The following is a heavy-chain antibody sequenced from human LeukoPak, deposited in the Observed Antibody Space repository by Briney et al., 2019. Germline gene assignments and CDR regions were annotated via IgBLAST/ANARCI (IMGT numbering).Heavy chain of an antibody. CDR2: ISGSGGST. Sequence: GGSLGLSCAASGFNLCSYCLSWVRPAPGEGLGGGSVISGSGGSTYYADSVKGRFTISRDNSKNTLYLQMNSLRAEDTAVYYCAKDLLYDFWSGPDYWGQGTLVTVSS. V-gene: IGHV3-23*01. D-gene: IGHD3-3*01. J-gene: IGHJ4*02. CDR3: AKDLLYDFWSGPDY. CDR1: GFNLCSYC.